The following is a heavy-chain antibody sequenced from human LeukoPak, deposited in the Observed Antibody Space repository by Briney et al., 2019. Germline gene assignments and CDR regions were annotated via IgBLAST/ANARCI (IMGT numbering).Heavy chain of an antibody. CDR1: GGSISSYY. V-gene: IGHV4-4*07. D-gene: IGHD3-10*01. CDR3: ARYYSGSGTYQEFDY. J-gene: IGHJ4*02. CDR2: IYTSGST. Sequence: SETLSLTCTVSGGSISSYYWSWIRQPAGKGLEWIGRIYTSGSTNYNPSLKSRVTISVDMSKNQFSLKLSSVTAADTAVYYCARYYSGSGTYQEFDYWGQGILVTVSS.